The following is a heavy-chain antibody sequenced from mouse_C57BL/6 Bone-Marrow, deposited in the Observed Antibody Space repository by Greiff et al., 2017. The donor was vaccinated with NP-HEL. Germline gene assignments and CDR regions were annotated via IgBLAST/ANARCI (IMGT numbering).Heavy chain of an antibody. J-gene: IGHJ1*03. CDR1: GYTFTSYW. CDR2: IDPSDSYT. CDR3: ARREGTTVVARYWYFDV. D-gene: IGHD1-1*01. V-gene: IGHV1-69*01. Sequence: QVHVKQPGAELVMPGASVKLSCKASGYTFTSYWMHWVKQRPGQGLEWIGEIDPSDSYTNYNQKFKGKSTLTVDKSSSTAYMQLSSLTSEDSAVYYCARREGTTVVARYWYFDVWGTGTTVTVSS.